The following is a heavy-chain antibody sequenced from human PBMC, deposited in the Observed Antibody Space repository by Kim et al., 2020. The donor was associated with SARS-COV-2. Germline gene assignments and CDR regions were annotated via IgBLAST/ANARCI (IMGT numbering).Heavy chain of an antibody. D-gene: IGHD6-6*01. CDR1: GFTFSDYY. J-gene: IGHJ5*02. V-gene: IGHV3-11*01. CDR2: ISGGADHI. Sequence: VGSRRLSCAASGFTFSDYYMSCIRQAPGKGLEWISYISGGADHIYYGDSVKGRFTISRDNAKKSLYLQMNSLRAEDTTVYHCSSGLQSAALWHCFDPSV. CDR3: SSGLQSAALWHCFDP.